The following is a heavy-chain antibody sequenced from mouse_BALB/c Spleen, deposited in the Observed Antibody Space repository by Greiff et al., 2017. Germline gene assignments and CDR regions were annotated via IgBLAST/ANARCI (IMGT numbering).Heavy chain of an antibody. CDR1: GFTFSSYT. CDR3: ARYEVTTATTWFAY. CDR2: ISSGGGNT. Sequence: EVQLVESGGGLVKPGGSLKLSCAASGFTFSSYTMSWVRQTPEKRLEWVATISSGGGNTYYPDSVKGRFTISRDNAKNNLYLQMSSLRSEDTALYYCARYEVTTATTWFAYWGQGTLVTVSA. D-gene: IGHD1-2*01. J-gene: IGHJ3*01. V-gene: IGHV5-9*03.